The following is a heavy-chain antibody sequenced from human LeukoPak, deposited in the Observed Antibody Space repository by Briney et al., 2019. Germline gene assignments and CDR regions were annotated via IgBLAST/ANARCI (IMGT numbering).Heavy chain of an antibody. D-gene: IGHD6-19*01. V-gene: IGHV3-23*01. J-gene: IGHJ4*02. CDR2: ISGSGGSR. Sequence: PGGSLRLSCAASGFTFSNYAESWVRQAPGKGLEWVSGISGSGGSRDYADSVKGRFTISRDNSKNTLYLQMSSLRAEDTAVYYCAKEDGKVAGSLRYYDYWGQGTLVTVSS. CDR3: AKEDGKVAGSLRYYDY. CDR1: GFTFSNYA.